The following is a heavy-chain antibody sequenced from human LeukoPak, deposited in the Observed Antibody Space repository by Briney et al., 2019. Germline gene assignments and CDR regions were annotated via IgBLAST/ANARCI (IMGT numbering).Heavy chain of an antibody. CDR3: ARGAGRCGGDCYSSDS. CDR1: GDSISSNY. J-gene: IGHJ4*02. D-gene: IGHD2-21*02. Sequence: SETLSLTCSVSGDSISSNYWSWIRQPPGKGLEWIGYMYNSGSTNYNPSLKRRVTISVDTSKNQFSLMLSSVTAADTAVYFCARGAGRCGGDCYSSDSWGQGTLVTVSS. V-gene: IGHV4-59*01. CDR2: MYNSGST.